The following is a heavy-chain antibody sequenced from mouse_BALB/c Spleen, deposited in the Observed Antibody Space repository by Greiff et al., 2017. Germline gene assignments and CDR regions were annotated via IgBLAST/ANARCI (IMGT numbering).Heavy chain of an antibody. CDR3: ARGRDYYGPYAMDY. CDR2: ISSGGST. V-gene: IGHV5-6-5*01. CDR1: GFTFSSYA. D-gene: IGHD1-2*01. Sequence: EVKLVESGGGLVKPGGSLKLSCAASGFTFSSYAMSWVRQTPEKRLEWVASISSGGSTYYPDSVKGRFTISRDNARNILYLQMSSLRSEDTAMYYCARGRDYYGPYAMDYWGQGTSVTVSS. J-gene: IGHJ4*01.